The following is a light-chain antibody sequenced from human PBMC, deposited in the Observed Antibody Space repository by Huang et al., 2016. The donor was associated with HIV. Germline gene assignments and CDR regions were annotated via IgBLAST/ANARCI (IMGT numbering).Light chain of an antibody. Sequence: DIQMTQSPSSLSASVGDRVTITCRASQGIGNSLACYQQKPEKAPRLLLYATSRLESGVPSRFSGSGSGKHYTLTISTLQPEDIASYYCQQYHGIPWTFGQGTKVEIK. CDR2: ATS. CDR1: QGIGNS. V-gene: IGKV1-NL1*01. J-gene: IGKJ1*01. CDR3: QQYHGIPWT.